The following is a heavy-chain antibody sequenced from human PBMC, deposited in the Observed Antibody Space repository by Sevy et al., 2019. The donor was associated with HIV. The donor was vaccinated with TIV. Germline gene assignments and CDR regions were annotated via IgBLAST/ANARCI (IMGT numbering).Heavy chain of an antibody. J-gene: IGHJ6*02. CDR2: IIPIFGTA. CDR3: AGDLVVVAATLHYYYYGMDV. CDR1: GGTFSSYA. Sequence: ASVKVSCKASGGTFSSYAISWVRQAPGQGLEWMGGIIPIFGTANYAQKFQGRVTITADESTSTAYMELSSLRSEDTAVYYCAGDLVVVAATLHYYYYGMDVWGQGTTVTVSS. D-gene: IGHD2-15*01. V-gene: IGHV1-69*13.